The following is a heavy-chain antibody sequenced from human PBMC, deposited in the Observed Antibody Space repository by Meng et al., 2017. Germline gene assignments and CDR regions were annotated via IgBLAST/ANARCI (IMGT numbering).Heavy chain of an antibody. D-gene: IGHD3-22*01. CDR3: ARDSKRRNWITMIVVEEGQNDY. CDR1: GFTFSDYY. CDR2: ISSSGSTI. V-gene: IGHV3-11*01. J-gene: IGHJ4*02. Sequence: GGSLRLSCAASGFTFSDYYMSRIRQAPGKGLEWVSYISSSGSTIYYADSVKGRFTISRDNAKNSLYLQMNSLRAEDTAVYYCARDSKRRNWITMIVVEEGQNDYWGQGTLVTVSS.